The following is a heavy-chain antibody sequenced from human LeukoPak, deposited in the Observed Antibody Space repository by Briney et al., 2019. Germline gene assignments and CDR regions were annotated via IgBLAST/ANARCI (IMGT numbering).Heavy chain of an antibody. Sequence: GGSLRLSCAASGFTFDDYAMHWVRQAPGKGLEWVSGISWNSNSIGYADSVKGRFTISRDNAKNFVYLQMSRLTIEDTALYYCAKEGESSSEAFEYWGPGILVSVSS. CDR2: ISWNSNSI. D-gene: IGHD6-6*01. V-gene: IGHV3-9*01. CDR3: AKEGESSSEAFEY. CDR1: GFTFDDYA. J-gene: IGHJ4*02.